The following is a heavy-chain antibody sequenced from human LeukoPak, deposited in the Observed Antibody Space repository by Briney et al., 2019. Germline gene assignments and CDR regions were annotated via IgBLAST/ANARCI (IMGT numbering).Heavy chain of an antibody. D-gene: IGHD6-19*01. CDR1: GGSISSYY. Sequence: SETLSLTCTVSGGSISSYYWSWIRQPPGKGLEWIGYIYYSGSTNYNPSLKSRVTISVDTSKNQFSLKLSSVTAADTAVYYCARLEWQVYYFDYWGQGTLVTVSS. J-gene: IGHJ4*02. V-gene: IGHV4-59*08. CDR3: ARLEWQVYYFDY. CDR2: IYYSGST.